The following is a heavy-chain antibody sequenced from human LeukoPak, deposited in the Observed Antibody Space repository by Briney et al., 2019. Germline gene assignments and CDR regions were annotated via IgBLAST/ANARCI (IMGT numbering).Heavy chain of an antibody. CDR3: ARDYPKYSSSWYYWFDP. J-gene: IGHJ5*02. Sequence: SETLSLTCTVSGGSISSGSYYWSWIRQPAGKGLEWIGRIYTSGSTNYNPSLKSRVTISVDTSKNQFSLKLSSVTAADTAVYYCARDYPKYSSSWYYWFDPWGQGTLVTASS. V-gene: IGHV4-61*02. CDR2: IYTSGST. D-gene: IGHD6-13*01. CDR1: GGSISSGSYY.